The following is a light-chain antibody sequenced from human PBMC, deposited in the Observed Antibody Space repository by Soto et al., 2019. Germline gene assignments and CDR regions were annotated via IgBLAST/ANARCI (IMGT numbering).Light chain of an antibody. Sequence: EIVMTQSPSTLSVSPGEGATLSCRASQSVTSNLAGYQQKPGQAPRLLFYGASTRATGIPARFSGSGSGTEFTLTISSLQSEDFAVYYCQQYNNWPPWTFGQGTKVDIK. J-gene: IGKJ1*01. CDR3: QQYNNWPPWT. CDR1: QSVTSN. CDR2: GAS. V-gene: IGKV3-15*01.